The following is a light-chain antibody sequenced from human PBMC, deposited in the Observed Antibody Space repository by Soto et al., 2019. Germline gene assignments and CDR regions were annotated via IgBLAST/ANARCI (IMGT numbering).Light chain of an antibody. Sequence: QSALTQPRSVSGSPGQSVTISCTGTSSDVGGYNYVSWYQQHPGKAPKLIIYDVSKRPSGVPDRFSGSKSANTASLTISGLQAEDEAHYYCCSYAGSYTLVVFGGGTQLTVL. J-gene: IGLJ2*01. CDR3: CSYAGSYTLVV. CDR1: SSDVGGYNY. V-gene: IGLV2-11*01. CDR2: DVS.